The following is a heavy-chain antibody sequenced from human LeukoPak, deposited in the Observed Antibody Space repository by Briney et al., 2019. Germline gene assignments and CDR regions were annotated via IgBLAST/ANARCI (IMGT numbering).Heavy chain of an antibody. CDR1: GGSISSYH. J-gene: IGHJ4*02. D-gene: IGHD1-14*01. Sequence: SETLSLTCTVSGGSISSYHWSWLRQPPGKGLVWVGYIYYSGSTNYKPSLKSRVTISVDTCKNQFSLKLSNVTAAETAVDYCARGGHHSLLLFDYWGQGTLVTVSS. V-gene: IGHV4-59*01. CDR3: ARGGHHSLLLFDY. CDR2: IYYSGST.